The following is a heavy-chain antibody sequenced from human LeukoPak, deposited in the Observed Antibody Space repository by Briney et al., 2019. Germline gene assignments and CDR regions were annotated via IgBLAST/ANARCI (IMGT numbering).Heavy chain of an antibody. D-gene: IGHD5-18*01. V-gene: IGHV3-30*02. J-gene: IGHJ4*02. CDR1: GFTFSSYG. Sequence: PGGSLRLSCAASGFTFSSYGMHWVRQAPGKGLEWVAFIRYDGSNKYYAGSVKGRFTISRDNSKNTLYLQMNSLRAEDTAVYYCAKDRVRIQLWSRVLLGDPFDYWGQGTLVTVSS. CDR2: IRYDGSNK. CDR3: AKDRVRIQLWSRVLLGDPFDY.